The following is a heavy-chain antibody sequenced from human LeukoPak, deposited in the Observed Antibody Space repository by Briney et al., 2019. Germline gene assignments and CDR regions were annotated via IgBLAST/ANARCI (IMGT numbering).Heavy chain of an antibody. Sequence: PSETLSLTCTVSGGSISSGDYYWTWIRQHPGKGLEWIGYIYYSGSTHYNPSLKSRLTVSVDTSKNQFSLKLTSVTAAGTAVYYCARHFDYDSSTHYSAYDYWGQGTLVTVSS. CDR1: GGSISSGDYY. CDR3: ARHFDYDSSTHYSAYDY. D-gene: IGHD3-22*01. V-gene: IGHV4-31*03. J-gene: IGHJ4*02. CDR2: IYYSGST.